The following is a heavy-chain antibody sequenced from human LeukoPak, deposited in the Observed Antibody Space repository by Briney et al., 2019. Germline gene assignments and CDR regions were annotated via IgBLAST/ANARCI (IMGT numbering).Heavy chain of an antibody. J-gene: IGHJ3*02. D-gene: IGHD2-2*01. CDR3: ASSTSCCHDAFDI. Sequence: GGSLRLSCAASGFTFSDYYMSWIRQAPGKGLEWVSYISSSGSTIYYADSVKGRFTISRDNAKNSLYLQMNSLRAEDTAVYYCASSTSCCHDAFDIWGQGTMVTVSS. CDR2: ISSSGSTI. V-gene: IGHV3-11*01. CDR1: GFTFSDYY.